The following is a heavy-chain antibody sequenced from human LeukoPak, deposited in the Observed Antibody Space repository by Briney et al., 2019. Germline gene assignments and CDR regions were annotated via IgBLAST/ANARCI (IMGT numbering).Heavy chain of an antibody. V-gene: IGHV3-7*01. J-gene: IGHJ4*02. CDR1: GFTFSNYW. Sequence: GGSLRLSCAASGFTFSNYWMSWVRQAPGKGLEWVANIKQDGSEKYYADSVKGRFTISRDNAKNTLYLQMSSLRAEDTALYYCARDWFHAIDYWGQGTLVTVSS. D-gene: IGHD2/OR15-2a*01. CDR2: IKQDGSEK. CDR3: ARDWFHAIDY.